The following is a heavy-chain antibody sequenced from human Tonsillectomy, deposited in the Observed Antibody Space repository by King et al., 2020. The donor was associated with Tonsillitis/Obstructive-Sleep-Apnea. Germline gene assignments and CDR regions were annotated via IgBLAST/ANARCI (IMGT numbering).Heavy chain of an antibody. CDR2: IFYSGST. CDR1: GGSISSYY. CDR3: ARDHCSSTSCYGNYYYMDV. V-gene: IGHV4-59*01. J-gene: IGHJ6*03. D-gene: IGHD2-2*01. Sequence: QVQLQESGPGLVKPSETLSLTCTVSGGSISSYYWSWIRQPPGKGLEWIGYIFYSGSTTSNPSLKSRVTISVATSKNQFSLKLSSVTAADTAVYYCARDHCSSTSCYGNYYYMDVWGKGTTVTVSS.